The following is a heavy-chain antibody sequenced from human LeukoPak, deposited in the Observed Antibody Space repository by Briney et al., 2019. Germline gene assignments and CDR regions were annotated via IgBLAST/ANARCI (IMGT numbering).Heavy chain of an antibody. V-gene: IGHV4-4*02. CDR1: GGSISSTHC. J-gene: IGHJ4*02. CDR3: ARDRGGYTYSHDY. D-gene: IGHD5-18*01. CDR2: IYHDGST. Sequence: PSGTLSLTCGVSGGSISSTHCWSWVRQSPGKGLEWIGEIYHDGSTNYNPSLKSRVTISMDKSKNQLSLKLNFVTAADTAVYYCARDRGGYTYSHDYWGQGTLVTVSS.